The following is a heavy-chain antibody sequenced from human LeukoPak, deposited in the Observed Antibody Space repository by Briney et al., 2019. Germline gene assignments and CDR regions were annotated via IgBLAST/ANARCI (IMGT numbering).Heavy chain of an antibody. CDR3: AKDRASITIFGVVSGYLDY. CDR1: GFTFSSYA. J-gene: IGHJ4*02. Sequence: GGSLRLSCAASGFTFSSYAMSWVRQAPGKGLEWVSAISGSGGSTYYADSVKGRFTISRDNSKNTLYLQMNSLRAEDTAVYYCAKDRASITIFGVVSGYLDYWGQGTLVTVSS. CDR2: ISGSGGST. V-gene: IGHV3-23*01. D-gene: IGHD3-3*01.